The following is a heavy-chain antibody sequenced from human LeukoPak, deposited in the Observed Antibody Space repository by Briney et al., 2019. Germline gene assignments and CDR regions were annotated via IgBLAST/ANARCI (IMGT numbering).Heavy chain of an antibody. CDR2: IYYSGSS. J-gene: IGHJ6*03. CDR3: ARLPAITTYYYYYMYV. CDR1: GGSISSSTHY. Sequence: SETLSLTCTVSGGSISSSTHYWGWVRPAPGKWLECIGTIYYSGSSYYNPSLKSRVTMSVDTSKNQFSLRLSSVTAADTAVYYCARLPAITTYYYYYMYVWGKGTMVTVSS. V-gene: IGHV4-39*01. D-gene: IGHD3-16*01.